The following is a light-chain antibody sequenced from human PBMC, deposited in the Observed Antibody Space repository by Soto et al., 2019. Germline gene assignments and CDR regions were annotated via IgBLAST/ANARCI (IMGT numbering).Light chain of an antibody. J-gene: IGLJ1*01. V-gene: IGLV1-44*01. CDR2: SDD. Sequence: QSVLTQPPSASGTPGQRVTISCSGSSSNVGSNTVSWYQQLPGTAPKVLIYSDDQRPSGVPDRFSGSRSGSSASLAISGLQSGDEADYYCSSHAGSSAFYVFGTGTKLTVL. CDR1: SSNVGSNT. CDR3: SSHAGSSAFYV.